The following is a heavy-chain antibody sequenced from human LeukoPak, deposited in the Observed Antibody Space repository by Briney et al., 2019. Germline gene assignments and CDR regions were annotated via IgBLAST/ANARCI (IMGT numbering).Heavy chain of an antibody. D-gene: IGHD3-22*01. CDR2: IYYSGST. J-gene: IGHJ1*01. CDR3: ARAGYSDGSVYYYGPVDH. V-gene: IGHV4-39*01. CDR1: GGSISSSSYY. Sequence: PSETLSLTCTVSGGSISSSSYYWGWIRQPPGKGLEWIGSIYYSGSTYYNPSLKSRVTISVDTSKNQFSLKLSSVTAADTAVYYCARAGYSDGSVYYYGPVDHWGQGTLVSVSS.